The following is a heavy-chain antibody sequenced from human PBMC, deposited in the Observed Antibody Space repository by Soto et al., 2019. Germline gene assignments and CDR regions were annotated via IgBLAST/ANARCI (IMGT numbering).Heavy chain of an antibody. CDR1: GFSLSTSGVG. D-gene: IGHD2-15*01. J-gene: IGHJ4*02. CDR3: AHRTYCSGGSCYDY. Sequence: QSTLKESGPTLVKPTQTLTLTCTFSGFSLSTSGVGVGWIRQPPGEALEWLAIIFWDDDERYNPSLMTRLTITKDTSKNQVVLTMTNMDPADTATYYCAHRTYCSGGSCYDYWGQGTLVTVSS. V-gene: IGHV2-5*02. CDR2: IFWDDDE.